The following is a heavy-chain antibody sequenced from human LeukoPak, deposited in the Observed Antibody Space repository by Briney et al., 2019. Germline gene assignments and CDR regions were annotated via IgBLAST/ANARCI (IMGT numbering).Heavy chain of an antibody. D-gene: IGHD3-16*01. Sequence: GGSLRVYCAASGFTFSSYSMNWVRQAPGKGLEWVSSISSSSSYIYYADSVKGRFTISRDNAKNSLYLQMNSLRAEDTAVYYCASSLGYYDYVSGSHYYFDYWGQGTLVTVSS. CDR1: GFTFSSYS. CDR3: ASSLGYYDYVSGSHYYFDY. CDR2: ISSSSSYI. V-gene: IGHV3-21*01. J-gene: IGHJ4*02.